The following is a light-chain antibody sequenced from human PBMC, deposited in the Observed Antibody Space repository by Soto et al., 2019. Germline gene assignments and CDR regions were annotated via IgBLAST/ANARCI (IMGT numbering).Light chain of an antibody. V-gene: IGLV1-51*01. CDR1: SSNIGNNY. J-gene: IGLJ2*01. CDR2: DND. Sequence: QSVLTQPPSVSAAPGQKVTISCSGSSSNIGNNYVSWYQQLPGTAPKLLINDNDKRPSGIPDRFSGSKSGTSATLGITGLQTGDEADYCCGTWDSGLAVVLFGGGTKLTVL. CDR3: GTWDSGLAVVL.